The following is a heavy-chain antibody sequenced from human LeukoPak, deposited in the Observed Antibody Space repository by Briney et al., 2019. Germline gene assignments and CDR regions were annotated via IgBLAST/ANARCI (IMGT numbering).Heavy chain of an antibody. Sequence: GESLKISCKGSGHSFTDYWIAWVRQMPGKGLEWMGVIYVGDSDTRYSRSFQGQVTISADKSISTAYLQWSSLKASDTAMYYCARREIPSSGWDYWGQGTLVTVSS. CDR3: ARREIPSSGWDY. J-gene: IGHJ4*02. V-gene: IGHV5-51*01. D-gene: IGHD6-19*01. CDR1: GHSFTDYW. CDR2: IYVGDSDT.